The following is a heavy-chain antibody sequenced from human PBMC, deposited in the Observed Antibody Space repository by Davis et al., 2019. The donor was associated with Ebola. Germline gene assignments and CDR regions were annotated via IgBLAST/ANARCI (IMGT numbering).Heavy chain of an antibody. V-gene: IGHV4-30-4*01. CDR3: ARGPFDDILTGYYWNFDY. CDR2: IYYSGST. J-gene: IGHJ4*02. D-gene: IGHD3-9*01. CDR1: GGSISSGDYY. Sequence: LRLSCTVSGGSISSGDYYWSWIRQPPGKGLEWIGYIYYSGSTYYNPSLKSRVTISVDTSKNQFSLKLSSVTAADTAVYYCARGPFDDILTGYYWNFDYWGQGTLVTVSS.